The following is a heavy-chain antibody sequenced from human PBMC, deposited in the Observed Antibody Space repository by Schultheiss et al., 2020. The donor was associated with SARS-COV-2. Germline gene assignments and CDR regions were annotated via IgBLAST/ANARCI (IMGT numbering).Heavy chain of an antibody. CDR2: INPNSGGT. Sequence: ASVKVSCKASGYTFTGYYMHWVRQAPGQGLEWMGWINPNSGGTNYAQKFQGWVTMTTDTSTSTAYMELRSLRSDDTAVYYCARGPIQLWLRSGMDVWGQGTTVTVSS. J-gene: IGHJ6*02. V-gene: IGHV1-2*04. CDR1: GYTFTGYY. CDR3: ARGPIQLWLRSGMDV. D-gene: IGHD5-18*01.